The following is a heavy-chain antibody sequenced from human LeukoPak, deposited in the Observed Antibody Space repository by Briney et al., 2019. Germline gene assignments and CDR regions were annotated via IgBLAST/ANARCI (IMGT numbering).Heavy chain of an antibody. J-gene: IGHJ4*02. CDR1: GGSISSSSYY. Sequence: PSETLPLTCTVSGGSISSSSYYWGWIRQPPGKGLEWIGSIYYSGSTYYNPSLKSRVTISVDTSKNQFSLKLSSVTAADTAVYYCASLPYYYDLNDYWGQGTLVTVSS. CDR3: ASLPYYYDLNDY. CDR2: IYYSGST. V-gene: IGHV4-39*01. D-gene: IGHD3-22*01.